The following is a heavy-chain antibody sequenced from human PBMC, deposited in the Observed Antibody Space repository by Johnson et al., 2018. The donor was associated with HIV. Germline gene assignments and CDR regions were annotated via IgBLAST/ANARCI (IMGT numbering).Heavy chain of an antibody. CDR3: ARARVGYSFAGWGTDAFDI. J-gene: IGHJ3*02. CDR2: TPGGDGGT. CDR1: GFKYAA. D-gene: IGHD5-18*01. Sequence: VQLVESGGGLVQPGGSLRLSCEVSGFKYAASGLAFSNYAVKWVSHTPGGDGGTSFADSVRGRYIISRDNAKNSLYLQLNSLRAEDTAVYYCARARVGYSFAGWGTDAFDIWGQGTMVTVSS. V-gene: IGHV3-23*04.